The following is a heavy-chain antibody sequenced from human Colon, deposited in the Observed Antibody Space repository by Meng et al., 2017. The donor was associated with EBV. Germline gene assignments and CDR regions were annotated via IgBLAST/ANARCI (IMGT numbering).Heavy chain of an antibody. Sequence: ESGLGLVQPSETLSLTCTVSGGPISRTGTCGGWIRQPPGKGLEWIGSQCHADDTYYNPSLMGRVTISVDTSKNQVSLKLTSVTAADTSIYYCARHTFSGNPGGIDSWGQGILVTVSS. D-gene: IGHD4-23*01. CDR3: ARHTFSGNPGGIDS. CDR1: GGPISRTGTC. V-gene: IGHV4-39*01. J-gene: IGHJ4*02. CDR2: QCHADDT.